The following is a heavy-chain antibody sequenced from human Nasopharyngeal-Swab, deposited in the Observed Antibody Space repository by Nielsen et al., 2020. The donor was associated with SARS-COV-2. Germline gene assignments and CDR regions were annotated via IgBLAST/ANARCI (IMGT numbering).Heavy chain of an antibody. V-gene: IGHV4-34*01. D-gene: IGHD1-26*01. CDR1: GGSFSGYY. CDR3: ARGRVGAKDY. J-gene: IGHJ4*02. CDR2: INHSGST. Sequence: GSLRLSCAVYGGSFSGYYWSWIRQPPGKGLEWIGEINHSGSTNYNPSLKSRVTISADTSKNQFSLKLSSVTAADTAVYYCARGRVGAKDYWGQGTLVTVSS.